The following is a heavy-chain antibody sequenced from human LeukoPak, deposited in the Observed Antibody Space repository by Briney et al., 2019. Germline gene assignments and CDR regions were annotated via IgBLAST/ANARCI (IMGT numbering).Heavy chain of an antibody. D-gene: IGHD3-3*01. CDR3: ARGFKDDFWSGYYPYNWIDP. CDR2: INHSGST. J-gene: IGHJ5*02. Sequence: SETLSLTCAVYGGSFSGYYWSWIRQPPGKGLEWIGEINHSGSTNYNPSLKSRVNISVDTSKNQFSLKLISVTAADTAVYYCARGFKDDFWSGYYPYNWIDPWGQGTLVTVSS. CDR1: GGSFSGYY. V-gene: IGHV4-34*01.